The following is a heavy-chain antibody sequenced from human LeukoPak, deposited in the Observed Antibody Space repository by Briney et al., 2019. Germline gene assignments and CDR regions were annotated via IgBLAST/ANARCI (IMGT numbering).Heavy chain of an antibody. CDR2: ISHDGNNK. CDR3: ARSNPGDYTLHLIDS. J-gene: IGHJ4*02. V-gene: IGHV3-30-3*01. D-gene: IGHD3-3*01. Sequence: PGGSLRLSCAASGFTFSSDAMHWVRQAPGKGLEWVAVISHDGNNKYYADSVKGRFSISRDNSRSTLYLQMNSLRPEDTAVYYCARSNPGDYTLHLIDSWGQGTLVTVSS. CDR1: GFTFSSDA.